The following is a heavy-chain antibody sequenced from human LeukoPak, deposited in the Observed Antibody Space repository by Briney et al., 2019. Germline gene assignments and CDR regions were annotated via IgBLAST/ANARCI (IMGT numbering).Heavy chain of an antibody. D-gene: IGHD4-11*01. CDR1: GFTFSGSA. CDR3: ANPPAVTSFDH. V-gene: IGHV3-23*01. Sequence: GGSLKLSCAASGFTFSGSAMHWVRQAPGKGLEWVSSISGSGGRTYYADSVKGRFTISRDNSKNTLYLQMNSLRAEDTAVYYCANPPAVTSFDHWGQGTLVTVSS. J-gene: IGHJ4*02. CDR2: ISGSGGRT.